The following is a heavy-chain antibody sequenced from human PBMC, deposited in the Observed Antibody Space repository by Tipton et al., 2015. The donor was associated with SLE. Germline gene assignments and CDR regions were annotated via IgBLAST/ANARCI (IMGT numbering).Heavy chain of an antibody. CDR1: GGSISSGDYY. D-gene: IGHD4-23*01. CDR3: ARGGGHDAFDI. CDR2: IYYSGST. Sequence: TLSLTCTVSGGSISSGDYYWSWIRQHPGKGLEWIGYIYYSGSTYYNPSLKSRVTISVDTSKNQFSLKLSSVTAADTAVYYCARGGGHDAFDIWGQGTMVTVSS. J-gene: IGHJ3*02. V-gene: IGHV4-31*03.